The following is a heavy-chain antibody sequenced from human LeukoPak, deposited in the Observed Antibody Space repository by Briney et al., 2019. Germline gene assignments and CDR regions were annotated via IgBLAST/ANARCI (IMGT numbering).Heavy chain of an antibody. CDR3: ASSVWWPYYFDY. Sequence: PSETLSLTCTVSGGSIRGNGYYWGWIRQAPGKGLEWIGSIYYDGSTYYNPSLKGRVTISVDTPKNYFSLKLSSVTAADTAVYYCASSVWWPYYFDYWGQGTLVTVSS. V-gene: IGHV4-39*02. J-gene: IGHJ4*02. CDR2: IYYDGST. CDR1: GGSIRGNGYY. D-gene: IGHD4/OR15-4a*01.